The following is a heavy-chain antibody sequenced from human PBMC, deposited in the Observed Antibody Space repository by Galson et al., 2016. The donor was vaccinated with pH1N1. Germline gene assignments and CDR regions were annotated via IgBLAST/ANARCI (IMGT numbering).Heavy chain of an antibody. V-gene: IGHV5-51*03. CDR1: GYRFSSSW. CDR3: ARQYDFGDYRGNAFDI. Sequence: SGAEVKKPGESLKISCKGSGYRFSSSWIGWVRQMPGKGLEWMGIIHLGGSHIRYSPSFQGQVTISADKSVNIVSLQWSSLKASDTAMYYCARQYDFGDYRGNAFDIWGQGTVVIVSS. CDR2: IHLGGSHI. J-gene: IGHJ3*02. D-gene: IGHD4-17*01.